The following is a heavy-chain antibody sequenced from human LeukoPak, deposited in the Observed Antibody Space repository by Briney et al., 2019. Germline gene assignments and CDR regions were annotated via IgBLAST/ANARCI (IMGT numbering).Heavy chain of an antibody. CDR2: IKQDGSEK. CDR1: GFTFSSYW. D-gene: IGHD3-3*01. J-gene: IGHJ4*02. CDR3: ARSAGDFWSGYFRGLWFDY. V-gene: IGHV3-7*01. Sequence: GSLRLSCAASGFTFSSYWMSWVRQAPGKGLEWVANIKQDGSEKYYVDSVKGRFTISRDNAKNSLYLQMNSLRAEDTAVYYCARSAGDFWSGYFRGLWFDYWGQGILVTVSS.